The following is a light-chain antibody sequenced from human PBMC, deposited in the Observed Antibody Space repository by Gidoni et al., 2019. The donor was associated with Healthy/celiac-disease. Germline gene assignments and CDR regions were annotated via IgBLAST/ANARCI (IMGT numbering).Light chain of an antibody. CDR1: QSVVYSSNNKNY. Sequence: DIVMNQSPDSLAVSLGERATIHCKSSQSVVYSSNNKNYLAWYQQKPGQPPKLLIYWASTRESGVPDRFSGSGSGTDFTLTISSLQAEDVAVYYCQQYYSTPYTFXQXTKLEIK. CDR3: QQYYSTPYT. CDR2: WAS. J-gene: IGKJ2*01. V-gene: IGKV4-1*01.